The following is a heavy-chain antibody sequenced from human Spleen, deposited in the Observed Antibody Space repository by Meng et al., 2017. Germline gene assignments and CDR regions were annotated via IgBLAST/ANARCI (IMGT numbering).Heavy chain of an antibody. CDR3: VRDFGGDRDY. J-gene: IGHJ4*02. D-gene: IGHD3-10*01. CDR1: GFIFSSYA. CDR2: IGSSGT. Sequence: EVQLLESGGGLVQPGGSLRLSCAASGFIFSSYAMNWVRQSPGKGLEWVSSIGSSGTYYADSVKGRFTISRDNSKNTLYLQMNSLRADDTALYYCVRDFGGDRDYWAQGILVTVSS. V-gene: IGHV3-23*01.